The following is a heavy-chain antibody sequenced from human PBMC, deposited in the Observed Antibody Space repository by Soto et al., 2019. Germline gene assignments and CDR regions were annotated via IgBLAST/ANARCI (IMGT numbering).Heavy chain of an antibody. CDR1: GGSISSYY. D-gene: IGHD3-10*01. Sequence: QVQLQESGPGLVKPSETLSLTCTVSGGSISSYYWSWIRQPPGKGLEWIGYIYYSGSTNYNPSLNSRVNISEDTSKNQFSRKLSSVTAADTAVYYCARRAPDYYGSGSFDYWGQGTLVTVSS. V-gene: IGHV4-59*08. J-gene: IGHJ4*02. CDR2: IYYSGST. CDR3: ARRAPDYYGSGSFDY.